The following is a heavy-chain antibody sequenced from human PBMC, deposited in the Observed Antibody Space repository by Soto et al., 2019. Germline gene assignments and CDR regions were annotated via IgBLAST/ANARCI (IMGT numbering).Heavy chain of an antibody. Sequence: QITLKESGPSLVKPTETLTLTCTFSGFSLSSSGVGVSWIRQPPGKPLEWLALIYWDDDKYTSPSLKSRLTITKDTSKNQVVLLMNNLDPVDTATYFCVHLLTGGRVDSWCQGTLVPVSS. J-gene: IGHJ4*02. CDR1: GFSLSSSGVG. CDR3: VHLLTGGRVDS. D-gene: IGHD3-16*01. CDR2: IYWDDDK. V-gene: IGHV2-5*02.